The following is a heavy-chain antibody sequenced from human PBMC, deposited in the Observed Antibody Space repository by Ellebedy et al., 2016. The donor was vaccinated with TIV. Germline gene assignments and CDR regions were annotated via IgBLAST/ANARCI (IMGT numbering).Heavy chain of an antibody. CDR3: AKEDWLDGNKIGSYYFDY. D-gene: IGHD5-24*01. CDR2: INANGVRT. V-gene: IGHV3-23*01. Sequence: PGGSLRLSCAASGFTFSSYAMSWVRQAPGQGLEWVSGINANGVRTAYADSVEGRFTISRDNSKNTLYLQMNRLRTEDTAVYYCAKEDWLDGNKIGSYYFDYWGQGTLVTVSS. CDR1: GFTFSSYA. J-gene: IGHJ4*02.